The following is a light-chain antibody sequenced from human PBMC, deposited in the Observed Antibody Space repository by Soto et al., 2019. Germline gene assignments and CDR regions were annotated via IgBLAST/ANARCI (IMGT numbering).Light chain of an antibody. CDR2: DVV. CDR3: TSYTSASTLEV. J-gene: IGLJ2*01. Sequence: QSALTQPASVSGSPGQSISISCTGTNSDIGGYNYVSWYQHHPDKAPKLIIFDVVYRPSGVSDRFSGSKSGNTASLTISGLQAEDEADYYCTSYTSASTLEVFGGGTKVTVL. CDR1: NSDIGGYNY. V-gene: IGLV2-14*03.